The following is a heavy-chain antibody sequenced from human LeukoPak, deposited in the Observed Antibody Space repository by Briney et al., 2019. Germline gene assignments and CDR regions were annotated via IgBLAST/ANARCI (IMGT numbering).Heavy chain of an antibody. Sequence: GGSLRLSCAASGFTFNTYGMNWVRQAPGKGLEWVAIIWYDGGIKYYADSVKGRFTISRDNSENTLYLQMNSLRAEDTAMYYCASLDTAKQPLANHWGQGTLVTVSS. CDR2: IWYDGGIK. J-gene: IGHJ5*02. CDR1: GFTFNTYG. V-gene: IGHV3-33*01. CDR3: ASLDTAKQPLANH. D-gene: IGHD5-18*01.